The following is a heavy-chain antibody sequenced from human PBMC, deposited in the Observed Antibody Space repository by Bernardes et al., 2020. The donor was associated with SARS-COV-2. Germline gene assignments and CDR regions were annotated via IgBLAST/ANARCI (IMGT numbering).Heavy chain of an antibody. CDR2: IYHNGGT. J-gene: IGHJ2*01. V-gene: IGHV4-59*12. CDR1: GGSISSYY. D-gene: IGHD6-13*01. CDR3: ARVVPISGTWYFDL. Sequence: SETLSLTCTVSGGSISSYYWSWIRQPPGKGLEWIGYIYHNGGTDFNPPLKNRVTISVDKSKTHFSLELPSITASDTAVYYCARVVPISGTWYFDLWGRGTLVTVSS.